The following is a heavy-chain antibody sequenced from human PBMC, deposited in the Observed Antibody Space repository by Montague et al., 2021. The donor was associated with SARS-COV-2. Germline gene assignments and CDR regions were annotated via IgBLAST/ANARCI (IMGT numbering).Heavy chain of an antibody. V-gene: IGHV4-39*01. Sequence: SETLSLTCTVSGGSINSNSYYWGWIRQPPGKGLEWIGSIDYSGTTDYNPSLKGRVTISVDTSKNQFSLKLTSVTAADTSVFYCSRQTNWGSPGYNDLWGRGTLVTVSS. CDR2: IDYSGTT. CDR3: SRQTNWGSPGYNDL. D-gene: IGHD7-27*01. CDR1: GGSINSNSYY. J-gene: IGHJ2*01.